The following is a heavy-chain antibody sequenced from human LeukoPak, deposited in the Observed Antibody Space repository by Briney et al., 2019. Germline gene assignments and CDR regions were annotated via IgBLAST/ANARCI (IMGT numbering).Heavy chain of an antibody. CDR3: ARDPSYKVGASPFDY. V-gene: IGHV3-66*02. CDR2: IYSGGST. J-gene: IGHJ4*02. CDR1: GFTVSSNY. Sequence: PGGSLRLSCAASGFTVSSNYMSWVRQAPGKGLEWVSVIYSGGSTYYADSVKGRFTISRDNTKNTLYLQMNSLRDEDTAVYYCARDPSYKVGASPFDYWGQGTLVTVSS. D-gene: IGHD1-26*01.